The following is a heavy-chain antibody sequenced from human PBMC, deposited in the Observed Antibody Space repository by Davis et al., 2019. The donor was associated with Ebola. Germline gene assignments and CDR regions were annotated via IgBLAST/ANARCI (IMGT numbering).Heavy chain of an antibody. V-gene: IGHV3-21*04. CDR2: ISGSSTYI. J-gene: IGHJ5*02. Sequence: GESLKISCAASGFTFSSHSMNWVRQAPGKGLEWVSSISGSSTYIYYAESVKGRFTISRDNAKNSLYLQMNSLRAEDTAVYYCARQVWNFDNWFDPWGQGTLVTVSS. CDR1: GFTFSSHS. CDR3: ARQVWNFDNWFDP. D-gene: IGHD1-7*01.